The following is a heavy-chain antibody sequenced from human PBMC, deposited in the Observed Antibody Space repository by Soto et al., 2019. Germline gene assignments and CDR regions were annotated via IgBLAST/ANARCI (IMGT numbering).Heavy chain of an antibody. D-gene: IGHD3-10*01. Sequence: PVGSLRLSCVASGFTFSNYDMSWVRQAPGKGLEWVSTVDSAGSRYYADSVTGRFTISRDNSRNTLSLQMNSLRAEDTAVYYCAKHRLARGIDYWGQGTPVTVSS. CDR3: AKHRLARGIDY. V-gene: IGHV3-23*01. CDR2: VDSAGSR. J-gene: IGHJ4*02. CDR1: GFTFSNYD.